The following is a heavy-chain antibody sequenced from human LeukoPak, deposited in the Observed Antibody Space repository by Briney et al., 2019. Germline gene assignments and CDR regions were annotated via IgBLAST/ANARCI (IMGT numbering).Heavy chain of an antibody. CDR2: IYWDDDK. D-gene: IGHD5-24*01. CDR1: GFSLSTSGVR. CDR3: AHKMDWFDP. Sequence: SVPTPVKPTQTLPLTCTFSGFSLSTSGVRVSWIRQPPGKALEWLALIYWDDDKRYSPSLKSRLTISTDTSKNHVVLTMTNMDPVDTATYYCAHKMDWFDPWGEETLVTVSS. J-gene: IGHJ5*02. V-gene: IGHV2-5*02.